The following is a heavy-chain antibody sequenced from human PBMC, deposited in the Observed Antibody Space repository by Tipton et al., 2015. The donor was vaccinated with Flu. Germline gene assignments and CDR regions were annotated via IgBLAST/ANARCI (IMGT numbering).Heavy chain of an antibody. Sequence: SLRLSCAASGFTFSSYGMHWVRQAPGKGLEWVAVISYDGSNKYYADSVKGRFTISRDNSKNTLYLQMNSLRAEDTAVYYCAKEAFRFLEWLPGSGGFDYWGQGTLVTVPS. D-gene: IGHD3-3*01. V-gene: IGHV3-30*18. CDR2: ISYDGSNK. J-gene: IGHJ4*02. CDR3: AKEAFRFLEWLPGSGGFDY. CDR1: GFTFSSYG.